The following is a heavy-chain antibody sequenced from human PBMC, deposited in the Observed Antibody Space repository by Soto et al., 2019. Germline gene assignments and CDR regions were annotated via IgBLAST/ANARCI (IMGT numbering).Heavy chain of an antibody. CDR3: ERGYSNSWSDY. CDR2: ISYDGTNK. V-gene: IGHV3-30*01. CDR1: GFTFRSYA. Sequence: QVQLVESGGGVVQPGRSLRLSCAASGFTFRSYAMDWVRQAPGKGLEWVAVISYDGTNKYYADSVKGRFTISRDNSKNTLSLQMNSLRPEDTAVYYCERGYSNSWSDYWGQGTLVTVSS. J-gene: IGHJ4*02. D-gene: IGHD6-13*01.